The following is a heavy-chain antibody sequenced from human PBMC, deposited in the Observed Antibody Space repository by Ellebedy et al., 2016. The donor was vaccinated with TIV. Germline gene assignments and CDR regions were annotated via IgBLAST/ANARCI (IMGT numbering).Heavy chain of an antibody. CDR2: IYLGDSDT. J-gene: IGHJ4*02. D-gene: IGHD3-9*01. CDR3: ARLGSGGRYFDLGKDDY. Sequence: ASVKVSCKGSGYSFTSYWIGWVRQMPGKGLEWMGIIYLGDSDTRYSRSFQGQVTISADKSISTAYLQWSSLKASDTALYYCARLGSGGRYFDLGKDDYWGQGTLVTVSS. CDR1: GYSFTSYW. V-gene: IGHV5-51*01.